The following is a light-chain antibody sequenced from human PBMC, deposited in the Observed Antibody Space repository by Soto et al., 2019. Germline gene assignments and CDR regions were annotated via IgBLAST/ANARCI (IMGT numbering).Light chain of an antibody. J-gene: IGKJ2*01. CDR2: GAS. CDR1: QSVRSRS. CDR3: QQYGSSQYT. V-gene: IGKV3-20*01. Sequence: EIVLTQSPGTLSLSPGERATLSCRASQSVRSRSLAWYQQKPGQAPRLLIYGASSRATGIPDRFSGSGSGTDFTLTISRREPEDCAVYYWQQYGSSQYTFGQGTKLEIK.